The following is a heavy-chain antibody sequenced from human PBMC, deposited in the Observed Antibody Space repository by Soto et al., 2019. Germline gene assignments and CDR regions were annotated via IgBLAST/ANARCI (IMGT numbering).Heavy chain of an antibody. CDR2: INHSGGT. CDR3: ARDRDNWNYVDKSRLDS. J-gene: IGHJ5*01. D-gene: IGHD1-7*01. CDR1: GGSFSGFY. Sequence: PSETLSLTCAVYGGSFSGFYWSWIRQPPGKGLEWIGEINHSGGTNYNPSLKSRVTISVDTSKNQFSLKLSSVTAADTAVYYCARDRDNWNYVDKSRLDSWGQGILVTVSS. V-gene: IGHV4-34*01.